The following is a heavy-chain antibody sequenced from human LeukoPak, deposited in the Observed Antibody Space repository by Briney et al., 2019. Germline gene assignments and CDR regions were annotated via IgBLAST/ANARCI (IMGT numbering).Heavy chain of an antibody. CDR2: FDPEDGET. J-gene: IGHJ4*02. V-gene: IGHV1-24*01. D-gene: IGHD3-10*01. CDR1: GYTLTELS. Sequence: EASVKVSCKVSGYTLTELSMHWVRQAPGKGVEWIGGFDPEDGETIYAQKFQGRVTMTENTSTDTAYMELSSMRSEDTAVYYCATGQFGELFDYWGQGTLVTVSS. CDR3: ATGQFGELFDY.